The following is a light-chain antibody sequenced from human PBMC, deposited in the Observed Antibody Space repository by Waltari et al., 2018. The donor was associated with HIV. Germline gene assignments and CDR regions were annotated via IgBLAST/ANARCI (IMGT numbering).Light chain of an antibody. J-gene: IGKJ4*01. CDR2: CAS. CDR3: QQYIKVPIT. Sequence: DIVITQSPHSLALSLGERATIHCQSSRSFLFNSNNRNYLAWYQQNPGQPPQLLIYCASTREIGVPDRFSGSGSGTDFTLSISSLQTEDVAVYFCQQYIKVPITFGGGTRVEIE. CDR1: RSFLFNSNNRNY. V-gene: IGKV4-1*01.